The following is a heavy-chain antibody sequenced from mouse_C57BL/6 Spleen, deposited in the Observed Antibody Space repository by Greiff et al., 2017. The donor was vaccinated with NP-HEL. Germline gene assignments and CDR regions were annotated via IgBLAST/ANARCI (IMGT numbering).Heavy chain of an antibody. J-gene: IGHJ2*01. CDR1: GYTFTSYW. CDR2: IHPNSGST. Sequence: VQLQQPGAELVKPGASVKLSCKASGYTFTSYWMHWVKQRPGQGLEWIGMIHPNSGSTNYNEKFKSKATLTVDKSSSTAYMQLSSLTSEDSAVYYCARGNLYYYGSSYDFDYWGQGTTLTVSS. V-gene: IGHV1-64*01. CDR3: ARGNLYYYGSSYDFDY. D-gene: IGHD1-1*01.